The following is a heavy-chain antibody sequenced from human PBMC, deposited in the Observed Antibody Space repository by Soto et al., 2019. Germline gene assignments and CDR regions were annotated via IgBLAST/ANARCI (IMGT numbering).Heavy chain of an antibody. V-gene: IGHV1-69*13. J-gene: IGHJ3*02. CDR1: GVTFSSYA. CDR2: IIPIFGTA. D-gene: IGHD3-10*01. CDR3: ARVSGSGGRNAFDI. Sequence: GASVKVSCKASGVTFSSYAISWVRQAPGQGLEWMGGIIPIFGTANYAQKFQGRVTITADESTSTAYMELSSLRSEDTAVYYCARVSGSGGRNAFDIWGQGTMVTVSS.